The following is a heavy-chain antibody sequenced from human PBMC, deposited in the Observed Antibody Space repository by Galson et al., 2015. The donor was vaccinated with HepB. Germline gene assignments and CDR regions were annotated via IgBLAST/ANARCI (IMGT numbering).Heavy chain of an antibody. CDR2: INPKSGDT. Sequence: SVKVSCKASGYTFTGYYMHWVRQAPGQGLEWMGRINPKSGDTKYAQKFQGRVTMTRDTSISTAYMELSRLRSDDTAVYYCAREYYYDSSGVDDFAFDIWGQGTMVTVSS. J-gene: IGHJ3*02. CDR1: GYTFTGYY. V-gene: IGHV1-2*06. CDR3: AREYYYDSSGVDDFAFDI. D-gene: IGHD3-22*01.